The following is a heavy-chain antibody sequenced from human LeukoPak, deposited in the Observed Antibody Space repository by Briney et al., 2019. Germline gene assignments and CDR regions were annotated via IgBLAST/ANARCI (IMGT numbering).Heavy chain of an antibody. CDR1: GFTFSSYA. CDR2: IIPIFGTA. V-gene: IGHV1-69*01. Sequence: PGGSLRLSCAASGFTFSSYAISWVRQAPGQGLEWMGGIIPIFGTANYAQKFQGRVTITADESTSTAYMELSSLRSEDTAVYYCARVPPGTGLYYFDYWGQGTLVTVSS. D-gene: IGHD3/OR15-3a*01. CDR3: ARVPPGTGLYYFDY. J-gene: IGHJ4*02.